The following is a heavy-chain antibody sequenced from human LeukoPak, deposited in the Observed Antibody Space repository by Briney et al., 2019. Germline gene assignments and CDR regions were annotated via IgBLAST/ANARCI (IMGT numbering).Heavy chain of an antibody. CDR3: AKGLTGNYYYYYYMDV. D-gene: IGHD1-14*01. V-gene: IGHV3-23*01. CDR2: ISGSGGST. J-gene: IGHJ6*03. Sequence: GGSLRLSCAASGFTFSNYAMSWVRQAPGKGLEWVSVISGSGGSTYYADSVKGRFTISRDNSKNTLYLQMNSLRAEDTAVYHCAKGLTGNYYYYYYMDVWGKGTTVTVSS. CDR1: GFTFSNYA.